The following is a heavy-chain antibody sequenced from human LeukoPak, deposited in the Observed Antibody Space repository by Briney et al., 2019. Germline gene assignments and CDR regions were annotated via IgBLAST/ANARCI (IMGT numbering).Heavy chain of an antibody. CDR3: AREYSSSSGRAFDI. CDR2: ITGGHYAT. CDR1: GFSFSSFA. J-gene: IGHJ3*02. Sequence: GGSLRLSCAASGFSFSSFAMTWVRQAPGKGLEWVSSITGGHYATYNTDSVKGRFTISRDNAKNSLYLQMNSLRAEDTAVYYCAREYSSSSGRAFDIWGQGTMVTVSS. V-gene: IGHV3-23*01. D-gene: IGHD6-6*01.